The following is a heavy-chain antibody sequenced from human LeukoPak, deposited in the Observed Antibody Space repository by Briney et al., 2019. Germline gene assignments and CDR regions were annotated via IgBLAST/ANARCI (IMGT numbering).Heavy chain of an antibody. Sequence: GGSLRLSCTASGFTFSSYAMNWVRQAPGKGLEWVSTISDTGRNTYFADSVKDRFTISRDNSKNTLYLQMNSLRAEDTAVYYCAELGITMIGGVWGKGTTVTISS. V-gene: IGHV3-23*01. CDR3: AELGITMIGGV. D-gene: IGHD3-10*02. CDR1: GFTFSSYA. CDR2: ISDTGRNT. J-gene: IGHJ6*04.